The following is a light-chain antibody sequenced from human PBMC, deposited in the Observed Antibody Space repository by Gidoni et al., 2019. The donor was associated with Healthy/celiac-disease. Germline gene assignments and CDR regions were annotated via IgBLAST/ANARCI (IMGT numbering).Light chain of an antibody. V-gene: IGKV1-12*01. Sequence: DIQMTQSPSYVSASVGDRVTIPCRASQGISRWLAWYQQTPGKAPKLLIYAASRLQSGVPSRFSGSGSGTDFTLTISSLQPEDFATYYCQQAKSFPLFTFGPGTKVDIK. CDR3: QQAKSFPLFT. CDR2: AAS. J-gene: IGKJ3*01. CDR1: QGISRW.